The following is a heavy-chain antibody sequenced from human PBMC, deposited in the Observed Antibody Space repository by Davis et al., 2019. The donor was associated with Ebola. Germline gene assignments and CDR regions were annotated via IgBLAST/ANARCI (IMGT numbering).Heavy chain of an antibody. D-gene: IGHD1-26*01. CDR1: GFTFSTYS. Sequence: GGSLRLSCAASGFTFSTYSMNWVRQAPGKGLKWVSSISPSSNHIYYADSMKGRFTISRDNAKNSLYLLMNSLRAEDTAVYYCAKSGSLALDSWGQGTLVTVSS. V-gene: IGHV3-21*01. CDR3: AKSGSLALDS. CDR2: ISPSSNHI. J-gene: IGHJ4*02.